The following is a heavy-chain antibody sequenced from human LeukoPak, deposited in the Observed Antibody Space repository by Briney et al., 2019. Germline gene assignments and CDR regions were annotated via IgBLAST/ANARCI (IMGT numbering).Heavy chain of an antibody. Sequence: ASVKVSCKASGGTFSSYAISWVRQAPGQGLEWMGRIIPILGIANYAQKFQGRVTITADKSTSTAYMELSSLRSEDTAVYYCAARPFVVVPAALENGFDLWGRGTLVTVSS. V-gene: IGHV1-69*04. CDR2: IIPILGIA. J-gene: IGHJ2*01. D-gene: IGHD2-2*01. CDR3: AARPFVVVPAALENGFDL. CDR1: GGTFSSYA.